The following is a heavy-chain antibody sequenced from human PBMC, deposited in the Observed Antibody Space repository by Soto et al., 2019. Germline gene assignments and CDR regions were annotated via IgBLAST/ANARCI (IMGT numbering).Heavy chain of an antibody. D-gene: IGHD3-22*01. Sequence: SGPTLVNPTQPLTLTCTFSGFSLSTNGMCVSWIRQAPGKALEWLALLDWDDDKYYSTSLKTRLTIPKDTSKNQVIRTMTNMDPVDTATYFCARTPSAEDSGYFYFYSLDVWGQGTTVTVSS. J-gene: IGHJ6*02. V-gene: IGHV2-70*01. CDR1: GFSLSTNGMC. CDR3: ARTPSAEDSGYFYFYSLDV. CDR2: LDWDDDK.